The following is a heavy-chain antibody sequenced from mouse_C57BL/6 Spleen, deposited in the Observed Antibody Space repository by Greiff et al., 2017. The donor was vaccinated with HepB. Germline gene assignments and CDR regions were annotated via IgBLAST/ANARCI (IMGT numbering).Heavy chain of an antibody. Sequence: EVQLMESGGGLVKPGGSLKLSCAASGFTFSDYGMHWVRQAPEKGLEWVAYISSGSSSIYYADTVKGRFTISRDNAKNNLFLQMTSLRSEDTAMLYCARSYYGSSARSAYWGQGTLVTVSA. V-gene: IGHV5-17*01. D-gene: IGHD1-1*01. CDR1: GFTFSDYG. J-gene: IGHJ3*01. CDR3: ARSYYGSSARSAY. CDR2: ISSGSSSI.